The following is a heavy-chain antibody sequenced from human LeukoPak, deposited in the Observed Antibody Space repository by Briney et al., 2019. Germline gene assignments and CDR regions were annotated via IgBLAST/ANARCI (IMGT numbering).Heavy chain of an antibody. Sequence: PSETLSLTCTISGASISRYYWSWIRQSPGKGLDWIGNFFYSGGTNHNPSLKSRVTISLDTSKSQFSLNLSSVTAADTAVYFCASSEYDVLTGHFNSHFEYWGQGALVTVSS. CDR1: GASISRYY. D-gene: IGHD3-9*01. V-gene: IGHV4-59*01. CDR3: ASSEYDVLTGHFNSHFEY. J-gene: IGHJ4*02. CDR2: FFYSGGT.